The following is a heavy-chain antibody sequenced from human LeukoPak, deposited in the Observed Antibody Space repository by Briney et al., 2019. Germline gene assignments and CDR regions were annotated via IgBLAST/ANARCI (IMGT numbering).Heavy chain of an antibody. V-gene: IGHV1-69*13. Sequence: SVKVSCKASGGTFCSYAISWVRQAPGQGLEWMGGIIPIFGTANYAQKFQGRVTITADESTSTAYMELSSLRSEDTAVYYCARTPMGLGYCSGGSCYGYYGMDVWGQGTTVTVSS. J-gene: IGHJ6*02. CDR1: GGTFCSYA. D-gene: IGHD2-15*01. CDR3: ARTPMGLGYCSGGSCYGYYGMDV. CDR2: IIPIFGTA.